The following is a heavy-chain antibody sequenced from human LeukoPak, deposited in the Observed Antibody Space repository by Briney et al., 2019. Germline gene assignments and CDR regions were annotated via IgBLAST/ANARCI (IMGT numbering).Heavy chain of an antibody. V-gene: IGHV6-1*01. Sequence: SHTLSLTCAISGHSLSSHSAPWNWIRQSPSRGLEWLERTYYRHKWYNGDVVYVKSRITISPGTSKNEFSLQLNSVSAEDTAVFYCARGIAARPNWFDPWGQGTLVTVS. CDR3: ARGIAARPNWFDP. D-gene: IGHD6-6*01. J-gene: IGHJ5*02. CDR1: GHSLSSHSAP. CDR2: TYYRHKWYN.